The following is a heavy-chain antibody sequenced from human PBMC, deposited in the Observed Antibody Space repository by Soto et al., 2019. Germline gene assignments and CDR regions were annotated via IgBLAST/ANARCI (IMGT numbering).Heavy chain of an antibody. CDR1: GGSISSSNW. V-gene: IGHV4-4*02. J-gene: IGHJ4*02. CDR3: ARLRIGRDGYNYDSY. Sequence: SETLSLTCAVSGGSISSSNWWSWARQPPGKGLEWIGEIYHSGSTNYNPSLKSRVTISVDKSKNQFSLKLSSVTAADTAVYYCARLRIGRDGYNYDSYWGQGTLVTVSS. D-gene: IGHD5-12*01. CDR2: IYHSGST.